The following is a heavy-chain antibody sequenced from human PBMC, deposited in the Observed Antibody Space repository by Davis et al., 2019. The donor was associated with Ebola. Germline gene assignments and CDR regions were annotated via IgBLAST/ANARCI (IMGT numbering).Heavy chain of an antibody. D-gene: IGHD2-2*02. V-gene: IGHV1-69*04. CDR2: IIPILGIA. J-gene: IGHJ6*02. CDR3: ASGGVCSSTSCYKFYYYYGMDV. CDR1: GGTFSSYA. Sequence: AASVKVSCKASGGTFSSYAISWVRQAPGQGLEWMGRIIPILGIANYAQKFQGRVTMTRNTSISTAYMELSSLRSEDTAVYYCASGGVCSSTSCYKFYYYYGMDVWGQGTTVTVSS.